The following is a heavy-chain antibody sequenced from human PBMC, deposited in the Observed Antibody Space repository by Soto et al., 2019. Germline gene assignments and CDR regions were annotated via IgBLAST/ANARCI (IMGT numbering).Heavy chain of an antibody. V-gene: IGHV6-1*01. J-gene: IGHJ6*03. D-gene: IGHD6-19*01. CDR2: TYYRSRWYN. Sequence: PSQTLSLTCAISGDSVSSNSAAWNWIRQSPSRGLEWLGRTYYRSRWYNDYAVSVRSRITVNADTSKNQFSLHLSSVTPEDTAVYYCAGISSLQWYYMDVWDKGTTVTVSS. CDR1: GDSVSSNSAA. CDR3: AGISSLQWYYMDV.